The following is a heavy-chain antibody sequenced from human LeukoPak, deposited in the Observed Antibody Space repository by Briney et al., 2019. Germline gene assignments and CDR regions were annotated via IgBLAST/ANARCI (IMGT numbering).Heavy chain of an antibody. Sequence: ASVKVSCKTSGYSFTGYFMHWVRQAPGQGLEWMGWINPNSGDTKYAQRFQGRVTMTRDTSINTAHMELRRLTSDDTAVYYCARVPSMIRGVVNYGMDVWGQGTTVTVSS. V-gene: IGHV1-2*02. CDR3: ARVPSMIRGVVNYGMDV. CDR2: INPNSGDT. J-gene: IGHJ6*02. D-gene: IGHD3-10*01. CDR1: GYSFTGYF.